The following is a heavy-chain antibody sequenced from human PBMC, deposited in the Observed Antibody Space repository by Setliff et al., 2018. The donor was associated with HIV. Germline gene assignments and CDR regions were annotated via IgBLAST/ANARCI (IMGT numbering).Heavy chain of an antibody. D-gene: IGHD3-16*02. J-gene: IGHJ4*02. V-gene: IGHV1-3*01. CDR2: IYAGSGNT. CDR3: ARDGAYVWGTYRYQGFDH. Sequence: GASVKVSCKASGYTFTSYSVHWVRQAPGQRLEWMGWIYAGSGNTKYSQKFQGRVTITRDTSATTVYMELSRLRSEDTAVYYCARDGAYVWGTYRYQGFDHWGQGTLVTVS. CDR1: GYTFTSYS.